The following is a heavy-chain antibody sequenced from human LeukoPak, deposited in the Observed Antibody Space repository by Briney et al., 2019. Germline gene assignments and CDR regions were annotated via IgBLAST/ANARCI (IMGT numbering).Heavy chain of an antibody. V-gene: IGHV4-39*01. CDR1: GGSISSSSYY. Sequence: SETLSLTCTVSGGSISSSSYYWGWIRQPPGKGLEWIANIYYSGSTYYNPSLKSRVAISVDTSKNQLSLKLSAVTAADTAVYYCASVRRGFGESSKYYSYYYMDVWGNGTTVPIS. J-gene: IGHJ6*03. D-gene: IGHD3-10*01. CDR2: IYYSGST. CDR3: ASVRRGFGESSKYYSYYYMDV.